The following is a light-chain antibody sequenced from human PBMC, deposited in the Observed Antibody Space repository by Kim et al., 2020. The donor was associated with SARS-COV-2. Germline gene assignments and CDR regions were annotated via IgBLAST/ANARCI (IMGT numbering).Light chain of an antibody. CDR2: GAS. CDR3: QQYNNWLLIT. Sequence: VMTQSPATLSVSPGERATLSCRASQNVGSNLAWYQQKPGQAPRLLIYGASTRATGIPARFSGSGSGTEFTLTISSLQSEDFTVYYCQQYNNWLLITFGQGTRLEIK. J-gene: IGKJ5*01. V-gene: IGKV3-15*01. CDR1: QNVGSN.